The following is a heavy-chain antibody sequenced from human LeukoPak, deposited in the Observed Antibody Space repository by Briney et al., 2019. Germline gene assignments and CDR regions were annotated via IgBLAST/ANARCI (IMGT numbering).Heavy chain of an antibody. CDR2: ISSSSSYI. J-gene: IGHJ4*02. V-gene: IGHV3-21*01. Sequence: WSLRLSCAASGFTFISYSMNWVRQAPGKGLEGVSSISSSSSYIYYADSVKGRFTISRDNAKNSLYLQMNSLRAEDKAVYYCARYLRGMDYYVSSGYDDYWGQGTLVTVSS. CDR3: ARYLRGMDYYVSSGYDDY. CDR1: GFTFISYS. D-gene: IGHD3-22*01.